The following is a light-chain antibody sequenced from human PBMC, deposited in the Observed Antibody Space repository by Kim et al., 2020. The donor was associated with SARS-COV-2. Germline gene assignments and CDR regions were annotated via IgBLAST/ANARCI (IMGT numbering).Light chain of an antibody. CDR1: QSVNSN. J-gene: IGKJ4*01. V-gene: IGKV3-20*01. CDR3: HQYGRSPPT. Sequence: PGDRATHACRARQSVNSNLAGYKEKTGQPDRLLICDASPRATGIPDRFSGGGSGTDFTLTISRLEPEDCAVYYCHQYGRSPPTFGGGTKVDIK. CDR2: DAS.